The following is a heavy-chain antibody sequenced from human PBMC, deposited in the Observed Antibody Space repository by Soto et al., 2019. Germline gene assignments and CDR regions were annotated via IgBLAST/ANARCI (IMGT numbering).Heavy chain of an antibody. CDR3: AHRKVGDFDF. D-gene: IGHD1-26*01. CDR1: GFSLSTSGVA. Sequence: QITLKESGPTLIKPTQTLTLTCTFSGFSLSTSGVAVGWILQPPGKALEWLAIIYGNDDKRYNPSVSSRLTVTKDASKNDVVLTMTNMDPVDTGTYYCAHRKVGDFDFWGQGTLVTVSS. V-gene: IGHV2-5*01. J-gene: IGHJ4*02. CDR2: IYGNDDK.